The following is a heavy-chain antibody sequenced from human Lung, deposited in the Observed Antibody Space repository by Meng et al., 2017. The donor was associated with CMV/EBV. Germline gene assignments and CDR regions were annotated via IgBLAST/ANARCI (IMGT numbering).Heavy chain of an antibody. Sequence: SXXVSXXASGYTFTSYDINWVRQATGQGLEWMGWMNPNSGNTGYAQKFQGRVTMTRNTSISTAYMELSSLRSEDTAVYYCARTGTTAENWFDPWGQGTLVTVAS. D-gene: IGHD1-7*01. CDR3: ARTGTTAENWFDP. CDR2: MNPNSGNT. CDR1: GYTFTSYD. V-gene: IGHV1-8*01. J-gene: IGHJ5*02.